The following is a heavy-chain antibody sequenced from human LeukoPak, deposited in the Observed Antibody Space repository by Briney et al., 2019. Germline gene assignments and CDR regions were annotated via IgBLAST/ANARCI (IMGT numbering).Heavy chain of an antibody. CDR3: ARANCSGGSCYLGYYYYMDV. Sequence: PSETLSLACAVYGGSFSGYYWSWIRQPPGKGLEWIGEINHSGSTNYNPSLKSRVTISVDTSKNRFSLKLSSVTAADTAVYYCARANCSGGSCYLGYYYYMDVWGKGTTVTISS. J-gene: IGHJ6*03. V-gene: IGHV4-34*01. CDR2: INHSGST. CDR1: GGSFSGYY. D-gene: IGHD2-15*01.